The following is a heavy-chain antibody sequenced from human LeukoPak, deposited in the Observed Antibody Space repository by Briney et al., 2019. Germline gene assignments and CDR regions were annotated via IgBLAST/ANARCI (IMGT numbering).Heavy chain of an antibody. Sequence: GVSLRLSCAASSFICNSYEMNWVRQAPGKGLEWISYISSRGDTMLYADSVEGRLNISRQSPKNTLQPQKNSLSAEDAAVYYCARAGYSRSSGSDSRGEGTLVTVSS. J-gene: IGHJ4*02. CDR3: ARAGYSRSSGSDS. CDR2: ISSRGDTM. D-gene: IGHD6-6*01. CDR1: SFICNSYE. V-gene: IGHV3-48*03.